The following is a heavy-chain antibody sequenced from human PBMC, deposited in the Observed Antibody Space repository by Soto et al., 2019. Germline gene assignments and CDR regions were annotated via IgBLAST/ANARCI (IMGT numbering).Heavy chain of an antibody. CDR2: ISHSGNT. J-gene: IGHJ4*02. CDR1: GDSINSSHW. D-gene: IGHD3-3*02. V-gene: IGHV4-4*02. Sequence: QVQLQESGPGLVKPSGTLSLTCVVSGDSINSSHWWNWVRQPPEKGLEWIGQISHSGNTSYNPSLPSRVTISVDKSKSHFSLKLTSVTAADTAVYYCAARHFWSRPWTDRRLDYWGQGTLVTVSS. CDR3: AARHFWSRPWTDRRLDY.